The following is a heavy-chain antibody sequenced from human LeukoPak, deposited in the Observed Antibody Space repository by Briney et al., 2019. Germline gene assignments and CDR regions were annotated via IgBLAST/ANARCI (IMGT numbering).Heavy chain of an antibody. Sequence: IPSETLSLICIVSGGSINSCSWTWIRQPPGKGLDWIGYFSYSGSTNYNPSLKSRVTISVDTSKNQFSLNLSSVTAADTAVYYCARVLSRAFHDWGQGTMVTVSS. CDR1: GGSINSCS. D-gene: IGHD3-16*02. J-gene: IGHJ3*01. CDR2: FSYSGST. CDR3: ARVLSRAFHD. V-gene: IGHV4-59*01.